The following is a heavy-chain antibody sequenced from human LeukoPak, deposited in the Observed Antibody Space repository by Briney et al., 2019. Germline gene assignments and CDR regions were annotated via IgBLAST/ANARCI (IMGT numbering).Heavy chain of an antibody. CDR2: IWYDGNNE. Sequence: PGRSLRLSCVVSGFTFSGYGMHWVRQAPGEGPEWLAVIWYDGNNEYYADSVKGRFTISRDNAKNSLYLQMNSLRAEDTAVYYCVSNWNDVGYFDYWGQGTLVTVSS. V-gene: IGHV3-33*03. D-gene: IGHD1-20*01. CDR1: GFTFSGYG. CDR3: VSNWNDVGYFDY. J-gene: IGHJ4*02.